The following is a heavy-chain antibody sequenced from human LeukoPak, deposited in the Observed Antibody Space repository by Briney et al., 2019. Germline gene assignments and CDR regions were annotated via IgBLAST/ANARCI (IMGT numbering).Heavy chain of an antibody. CDR3: ARGSGWSKGSWFDP. CDR2: INHSGST. CDR1: GGSFSGYY. J-gene: IGHJ5*02. Sequence: SETLSLICAVYGGSFSGYYWSWIRQPPGKGLEWIGEINHSGSTNYNPSLKSRVTISVDTSKNQFSLKLSSVTAADTAVYYCARGSGWSKGSWFDPWGQGTLVTVSS. V-gene: IGHV4-34*01. D-gene: IGHD6-19*01.